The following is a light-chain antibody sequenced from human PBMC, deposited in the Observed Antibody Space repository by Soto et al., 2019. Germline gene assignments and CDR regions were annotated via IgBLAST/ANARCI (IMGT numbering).Light chain of an antibody. J-gene: IGLJ3*02. CDR1: TGDVGAYNF. CDR3: CSYAGSFTGV. CDR2: DAS. V-gene: IGLV2-11*01. Sequence: QSVLTQPRSVSGSPGQSVTISCTGTTGDVGAYNFVSWYQLHPGKAPKLMIYDASKRPSGVPDRFSASKSGNTASLTISGLQAEDEADYYCCSYAGSFTGVFGGGTKLTVL.